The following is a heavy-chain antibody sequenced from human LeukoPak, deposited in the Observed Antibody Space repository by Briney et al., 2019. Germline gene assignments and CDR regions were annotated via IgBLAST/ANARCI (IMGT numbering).Heavy chain of an antibody. D-gene: IGHD3-10*01. CDR2: ISAYNGNT. CDR3: ARGLGITMVRQPSGSWFDP. J-gene: IGHJ5*02. V-gene: IGHV1-18*01. Sequence: ASVKVSCKASGYTFPSYGISWVRQAPGQGLEWMGWISAYNGNTNYAQKFQGRVTMTTDTSTSTAYMELRSLRSDDTAVYYCARGLGITMVRQPSGSWFDPWGQGTLVTVSS. CDR1: GYTFPSYG.